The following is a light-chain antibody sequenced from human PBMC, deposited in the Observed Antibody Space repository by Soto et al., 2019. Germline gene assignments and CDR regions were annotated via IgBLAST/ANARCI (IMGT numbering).Light chain of an antibody. CDR1: QSLLHKNGNNY. CDR3: QQSYSTPRD. Sequence: MTQSPLSLPVTPGEPASISCRSGQSLLHKNGNNYFNWYQQKPGRAPKLLIYAASSLQSGVPSRFSGSGSGTDFILTISSLQPEDFATYYCQQSYSTPRDFGQGTRLEIK. V-gene: IGKV1-39*01. CDR2: AAS. J-gene: IGKJ5*01.